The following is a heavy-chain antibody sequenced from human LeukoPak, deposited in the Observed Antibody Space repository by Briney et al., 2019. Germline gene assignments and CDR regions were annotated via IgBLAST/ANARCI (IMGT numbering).Heavy chain of an antibody. D-gene: IGHD3-10*01. V-gene: IGHV4-59*08. CDR1: GDSLTNSY. CDR2: VHYSGSI. Sequence: SETLSLTCTVSGDSLTNSYWSWVRQPPGNGLEWIGYVHYSGSINYSPSLKNRLTISLDTSRSHVSLRLTSLTAADTAVYYCARLRPLERVSSYYYHAMDVWGQGTTVTVS. J-gene: IGHJ6*02. CDR3: ARLRPLERVSSYYYHAMDV.